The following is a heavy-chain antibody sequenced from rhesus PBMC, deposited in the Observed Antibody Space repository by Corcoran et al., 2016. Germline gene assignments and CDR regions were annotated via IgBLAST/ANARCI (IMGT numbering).Heavy chain of an antibody. CDR1: GGSMNDDF. J-gene: IGHJ4*01. CDR3: AGDVKNWNNGIDH. V-gene: IGHV4-147*01. Sequence: QVHLQESGPGLVKPSETLSLTCVVSGGSMNDDFWAWIRQAPGKGLEWIGRPYGRRGTASSHPPLTSRVSISPYTSKTQFCLNLDSVTAADTAVYHCAGDVKNWNNGIDHWGQGVLVTVSS. CDR2: PYGRRGTA. D-gene: IGHD1-20*01.